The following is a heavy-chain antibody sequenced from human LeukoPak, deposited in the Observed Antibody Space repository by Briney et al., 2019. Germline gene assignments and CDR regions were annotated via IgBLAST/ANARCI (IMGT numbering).Heavy chain of an antibody. Sequence: SETLSLTCTVSGGSISSGDYYWSWIRQPPGKGLEWIGYIYYGGSTYYNPSLKSRVTISVDTSKNQFSLKQSSVTAADTAVYYCARALVDYGDFDFDLWGRGTLVTVSS. V-gene: IGHV4-30-4*01. D-gene: IGHD4-17*01. CDR2: IYYGGST. CDR3: ARALVDYGDFDFDL. CDR1: GGSISSGDYY. J-gene: IGHJ2*01.